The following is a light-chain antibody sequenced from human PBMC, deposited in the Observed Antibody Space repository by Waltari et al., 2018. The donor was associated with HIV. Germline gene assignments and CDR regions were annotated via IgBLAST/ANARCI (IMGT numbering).Light chain of an antibody. J-gene: IGKJ2*01. CDR2: ETS. V-gene: IGKV3-20*01. CDR1: QNIGVST. Sequence: LLTQSPGTLSSSPGEGISLSCRASQNIGVSTLNWYQQKHGQAPRLLIYETSKRATGVPDRFSGSGSLRDFTLTISRLEPADFAMYYCQHSDVSLHTFGQGTKVEI. CDR3: QHSDVSLHT.